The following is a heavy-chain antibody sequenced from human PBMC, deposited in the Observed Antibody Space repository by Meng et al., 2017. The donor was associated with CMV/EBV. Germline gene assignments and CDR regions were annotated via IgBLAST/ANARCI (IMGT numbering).Heavy chain of an antibody. J-gene: IGHJ4*02. V-gene: IGHV4-39*07. CDR1: GGSISSSSYY. D-gene: IGHD6-13*01. Sequence: SETLSLTCTVSGGSISSSSYYWGWIRQPPGKGLEWIGSIYYSGSTYYNPSLKSRVTISVDTSKNQFSLKLSSVTAADTAVYHCARDERYSSSWFWRLFDYWGQGTLVTVSS. CDR3: ARDERYSSSWFWRLFDY. CDR2: IYYSGST.